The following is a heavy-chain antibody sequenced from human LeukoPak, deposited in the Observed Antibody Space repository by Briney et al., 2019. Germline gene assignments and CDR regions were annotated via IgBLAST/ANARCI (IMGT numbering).Heavy chain of an antibody. V-gene: IGHV3-30-3*01. D-gene: IGHD3-10*01. CDR1: VLLFCRYA. CDR2: ISYDGSNK. CDR3: ARAQYYYGSGEYYLDY. J-gene: IGHJ4*02. Sequence: GGSLTLPCAPSVLLFCRYAVHCVRGSPGKGVEWVGVISYDGSNKYYADSVKGRFTISRDNSKNTLYLQMNSLSVEDTAVYYCARAQYYYGSGEYYLDYWGQGTLVTVSS.